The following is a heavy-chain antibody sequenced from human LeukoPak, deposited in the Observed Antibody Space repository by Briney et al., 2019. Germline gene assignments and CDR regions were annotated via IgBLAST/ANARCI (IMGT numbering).Heavy chain of an antibody. Sequence: GESLKISCKGSGYIFTSYWIGWVRQMPGRGLEWLGIIYPGDSDTRYSPSFQGQVTMSADKSINTASLKWSSLKASDTAMYYCARRIVVSQTFDIWGQGTMVIVSS. D-gene: IGHD3-22*01. J-gene: IGHJ3*02. CDR2: IYPGDSDT. V-gene: IGHV5-51*01. CDR1: GYIFTSYW. CDR3: ARRIVVSQTFDI.